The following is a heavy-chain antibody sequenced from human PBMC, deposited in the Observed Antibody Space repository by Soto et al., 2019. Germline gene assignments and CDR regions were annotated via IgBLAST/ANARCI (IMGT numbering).Heavy chain of an antibody. J-gene: IGHJ4*02. CDR1: GYTFTGYY. D-gene: IGHD2-21*02. CDR2: INPNSGGT. V-gene: IGHV1-2*02. CDR3: ARARRVVVVTAILDY. Sequence: GASVKVSCKASGYTFTGYYMHWVRQAPGQGLEWMGWINPNSGGTNYAQKFQGRVTMTRDTSISTAYMELSRLRSDDTAVYYCARARRVVVVTAILDYWGQGTLVTVSS.